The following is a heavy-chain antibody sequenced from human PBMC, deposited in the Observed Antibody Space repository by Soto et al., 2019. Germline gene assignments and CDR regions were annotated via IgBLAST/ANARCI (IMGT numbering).Heavy chain of an antibody. V-gene: IGHV4-4*02. Sequence: QVQLQESGPGLVKPSGTLSLTCAVSGGSISSSNWWSWVRQPPGKGLEWIGEIYHSGSTNYNPSPKRRVTXXVXKXXIPFALKLSSVAAADTAVYYCARVLNAFPEWYFDLWGRGTLVTVSS. CDR2: IYHSGST. J-gene: IGHJ2*01. CDR1: GGSISSSNW. CDR3: ARVLNAFPEWYFDL.